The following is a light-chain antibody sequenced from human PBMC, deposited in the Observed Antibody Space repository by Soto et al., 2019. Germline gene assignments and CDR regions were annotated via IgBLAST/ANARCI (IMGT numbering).Light chain of an antibody. CDR2: KTS. Sequence: DIHMTQSPSTLSASVGDRVTITCRASQSISIWLAWYQQKPGKAPNLLIYKTSSLETGVPSRFSGSGSGTEFNLTISSLQPDDFATYYCQHGNEYSWTFGQGTKVEVK. J-gene: IGKJ1*01. CDR1: QSISIW. CDR3: QHGNEYSWT. V-gene: IGKV1-5*03.